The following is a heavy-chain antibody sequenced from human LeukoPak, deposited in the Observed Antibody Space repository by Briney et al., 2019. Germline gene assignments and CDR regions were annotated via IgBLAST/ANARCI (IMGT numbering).Heavy chain of an antibody. J-gene: IGHJ4*02. Sequence: GGSLRLSCAASGFTVSSNYMSWVRQAPGKGLEWVSVIYSGGSTYYADSVKGRFTISRDNSKNTLYLQMNSLRDEDTAVYYCARAVSSGWYRGLDYWGQGTLVTVSS. CDR3: ARAVSSGWYRGLDY. V-gene: IGHV3-66*01. CDR1: GFTVSSNY. D-gene: IGHD6-19*01. CDR2: IYSGGST.